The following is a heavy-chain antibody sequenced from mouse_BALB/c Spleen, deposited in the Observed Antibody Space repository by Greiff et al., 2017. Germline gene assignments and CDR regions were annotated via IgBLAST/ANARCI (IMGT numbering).Heavy chain of an antibody. D-gene: IGHD2-3*01. CDR2: INSNGGST. CDR1: GFTFSSYY. J-gene: IGHJ3*01. Sequence: EVKLMESGGGLVKLGGSLKLSCAASGFTFSSYYMSWVRQTPEKRLELVAAINSNGGSTYYPDTVKGRFTISRDNAKNTLYLQMSSLKSEDTALYYCARDGGYDVYYFAWFAYWGQGTLVTVSA. CDR3: ARDGGYDVYYFAWFAY. V-gene: IGHV5-6-2*01.